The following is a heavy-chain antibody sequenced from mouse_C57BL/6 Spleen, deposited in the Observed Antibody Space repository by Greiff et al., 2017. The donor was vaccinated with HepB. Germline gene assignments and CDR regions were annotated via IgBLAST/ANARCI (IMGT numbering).Heavy chain of an antibody. CDR3: ATVVFAGDY. J-gene: IGHJ2*01. V-gene: IGHV1-50*01. D-gene: IGHD1-1*01. CDR2: IDPSDSYT. Sequence: QVQLQQPGAELVKPGASVKLSCKASGYTFTSYWMQWVKQRPGQGLEWIGEIDPSDSYTNYNQKFKGKATFTVDTSSSTAYMQLSSLTSEDSAVYYCATVVFAGDYWGQGTTLTVSS. CDR1: GYTFTSYW.